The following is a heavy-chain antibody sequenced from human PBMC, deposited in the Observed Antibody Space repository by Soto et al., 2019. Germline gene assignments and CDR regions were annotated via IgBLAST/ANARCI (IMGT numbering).Heavy chain of an antibody. V-gene: IGHV3-21*01. CDR1: GFTFSSYS. Sequence: EVQLVESGGGLVKPGGSLRLSCAASGFTFSSYSMNWVRQAPGKGLEWVSSISSSSSYIYYADSVKGRFTISRDNAKNSLYLQMNSLRAEDTAVYYCARVRYDFRGYDAFDIWGQGTMVTVSS. CDR3: ARVRYDFRGYDAFDI. D-gene: IGHD3-3*01. CDR2: ISSSSSYI. J-gene: IGHJ3*02.